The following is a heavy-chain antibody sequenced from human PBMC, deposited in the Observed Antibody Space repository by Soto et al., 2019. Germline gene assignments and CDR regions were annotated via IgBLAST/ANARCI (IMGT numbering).Heavy chain of an antibody. CDR3: ARDRGTVVITTTRRYGGMDV. CDR1: GGSVSSGSYY. Sequence: QVQLQESGPGLVKPSETLSLTCTVSGGSVSSGSYYWSWIRQPPGKGLEWIGYIYYRGSTNYSPSLKSRVTGSVDTSKNQFSLKLSSVTAADTAVYYCARDRGTVVITTTRRYGGMDVWGQGTTVTVSS. J-gene: IGHJ6*02. V-gene: IGHV4-61*01. D-gene: IGHD3-22*01. CDR2: IYYRGST.